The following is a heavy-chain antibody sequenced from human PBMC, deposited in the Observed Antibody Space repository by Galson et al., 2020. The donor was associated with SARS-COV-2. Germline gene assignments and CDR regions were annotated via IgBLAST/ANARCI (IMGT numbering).Heavy chain of an antibody. V-gene: IGHV4-34*01. CDR1: GGSFSGYY. Sequence: SETLSLTCAVYGGSFSGYYWSWIRQPPGKGLEWIGEINHSGSTNYNPSLKSRVTISVDTSKNQFSLKLSSVTAADTAVYYCASGSKVVTPGLYYYYGMDVWGQGTTVTVSS. CDR2: INHSGST. D-gene: IGHD2-21*02. CDR3: ASGSKVVTPGLYYYYGMDV. J-gene: IGHJ6*02.